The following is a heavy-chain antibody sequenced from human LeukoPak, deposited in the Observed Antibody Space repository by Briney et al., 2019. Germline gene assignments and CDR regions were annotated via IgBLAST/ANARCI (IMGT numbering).Heavy chain of an antibody. CDR1: GDSISSGTYY. J-gene: IGHJ4*02. CDR3: ARHLSTRQASDGGY. D-gene: IGHD2-2*01. Sequence: NPSQTLSLTWTVSGDSISSGTYYWSWIRQPAGKGLEWIGSIYYSGRTYYNPSLKSRVTISIDTSKNQFSLKLSSVTAADTAVYYCARHLSTRQASDGGYWGQGTLVTVSS. CDR2: IYYSGRT. V-gene: IGHV4-30-2*03.